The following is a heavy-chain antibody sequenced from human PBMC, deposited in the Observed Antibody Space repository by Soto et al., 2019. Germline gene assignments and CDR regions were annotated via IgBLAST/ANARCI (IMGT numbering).Heavy chain of an antibody. CDR3: ARGYIDTRLFDY. V-gene: IGHV4-61*01. J-gene: IGHJ4*02. CDR1: GDSVISGSYY. D-gene: IGHD3-9*01. CDR2: IYDSGNT. Sequence: PSETLSLTCTVSGDSVISGSYYWSLIRQSPAKGLEWIGYIYDSGNTNYNPSLESRVTISVDTSKNQFSLNLSSVTAADTAVYYCARGYIDTRLFDYWGQGTLVTVSS.